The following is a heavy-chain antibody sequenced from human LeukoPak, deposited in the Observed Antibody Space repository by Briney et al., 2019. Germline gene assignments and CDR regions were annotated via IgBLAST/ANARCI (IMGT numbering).Heavy chain of an antibody. V-gene: IGHV3-66*01. Sequence: GGSLRLSCAASGFTVSSNYMSWVRQAPGKGLEWASVIYSGGSTYYADSVKGRFTISRDNSKNTLYLQMNSLRAEDTAVYYCASPIVRITMIVVVIIDFDYWGQGTLVTVSS. CDR2: IYSGGST. CDR3: ASPIVRITMIVVVIIDFDY. CDR1: GFTVSSNY. D-gene: IGHD3-22*01. J-gene: IGHJ4*02.